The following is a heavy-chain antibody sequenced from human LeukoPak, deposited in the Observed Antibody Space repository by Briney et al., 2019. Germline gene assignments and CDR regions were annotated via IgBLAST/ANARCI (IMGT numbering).Heavy chain of an antibody. CDR2: IKQDGSEK. D-gene: IGHD5-18*01. V-gene: IGHV3-7*01. Sequence: GGSLRLSCAASGFTFSGYWMSWVRQAPGKGLEWVANIKQDGSEKYYVDSMKGRFTISRDNAKNSLYLQMNSLRVEDTAVYYCARDVAQRGYTYGYGYFDYWGQGTLVTVSS. CDR1: GFTFSGYW. CDR3: ARDVAQRGYTYGYGYFDY. J-gene: IGHJ4*02.